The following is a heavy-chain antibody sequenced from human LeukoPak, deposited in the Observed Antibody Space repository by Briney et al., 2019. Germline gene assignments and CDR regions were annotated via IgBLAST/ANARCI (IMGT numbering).Heavy chain of an antibody. CDR1: GYTFTSYD. V-gene: IGHV1-8*03. CDR3: ARLGSGYSYGYLDFDY. D-gene: IGHD5-18*01. CDR2: MNPNSGNT. Sequence: ASVKVSCKASGYTFTSYDINWVRQATGQGLEWMGWMNPNSGNTGYAQKFQGRVTITRNTSISTAYMELSSLRSEDTAVYYCARLGSGYSYGYLDFDYWGQGTLVTVSS. J-gene: IGHJ4*02.